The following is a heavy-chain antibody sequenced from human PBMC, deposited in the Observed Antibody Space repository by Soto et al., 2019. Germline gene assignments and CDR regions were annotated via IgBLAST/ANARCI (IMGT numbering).Heavy chain of an antibody. J-gene: IGHJ4*02. D-gene: IGHD5-18*01. CDR2: ISYDGSNK. CDR1: GFTFSSYG. Sequence: QVQLVESGGGVVQPGRSLRLSCAPSGFTFSSYGMHWVRQAPGKGLEWVAVISYDGSNKYYADSVKGRFTISRDNSKNTLILQMNRVRAEDTAVYYCAKDVDVDTARFDYWGQGTLVTVSS. CDR3: AKDVDVDTARFDY. V-gene: IGHV3-30*18.